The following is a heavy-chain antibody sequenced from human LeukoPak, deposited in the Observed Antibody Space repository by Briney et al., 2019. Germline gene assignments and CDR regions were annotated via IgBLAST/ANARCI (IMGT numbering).Heavy chain of an antibody. CDR1: GFTFSTYW. J-gene: IGHJ5*02. CDR2: IKQDGNET. V-gene: IGHV3-7*01. Sequence: GGSLRLSCVASGFTFSTYWMSCVRQAPGEGLEGVANIKQDGNETSHVDSVKGPFTISRDNAKNSLYLQMNSLRAEDTAMYYCARCSSTTCSNYFHPWGQGTLVTVSS. D-gene: IGHD2-2*01. CDR3: ARCSSTTCSNYFHP.